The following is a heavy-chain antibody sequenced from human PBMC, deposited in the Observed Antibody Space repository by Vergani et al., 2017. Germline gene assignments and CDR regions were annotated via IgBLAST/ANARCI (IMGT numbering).Heavy chain of an antibody. CDR3: VYREAESGTTCCFYPFSYYYYIDF. J-gene: IGHJ6*03. CDR2: NYWNDDQ. Sequence: QITLKESGPTLVKPTQTLTLTCTFSGFSLNTRGVSVARIRQPPGKALDWLALNYWNDDQHYSPSLNNRVTITKDTSKNQVVLTMTNMDYVDTGTYYCVYREAESGTTCCFYPFSYYYYIDFWGKGTMVTVSS. D-gene: IGHD1-7*01. CDR1: GFSLNTRGVS. V-gene: IGHV2-5*04.